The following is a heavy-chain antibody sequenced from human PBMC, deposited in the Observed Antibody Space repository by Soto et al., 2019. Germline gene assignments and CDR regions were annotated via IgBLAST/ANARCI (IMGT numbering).Heavy chain of an antibody. CDR2: ISSSSSTT. D-gene: IGHD3-10*01. V-gene: IGHV3-48*01. Sequence: GGSLRLSCAASGFTFSSYSMNWVRQAPGKGLEWVSYISSSSSTTYYADSVKGRFTISRDNSKNTLYLQMNSLRAEDTAIYYCAKGNSYYYFDYWGQGTLVTVS. CDR3: AKGNSYYYFDY. J-gene: IGHJ4*02. CDR1: GFTFSSYS.